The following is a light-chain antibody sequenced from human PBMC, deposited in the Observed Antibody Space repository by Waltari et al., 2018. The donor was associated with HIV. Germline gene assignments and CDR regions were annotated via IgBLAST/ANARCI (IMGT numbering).Light chain of an antibody. CDR1: ALSKQL. Sequence: SFELTQPPSVSVSPGQTARITCSGDALSKQLTFWYQKKPAQAPVLVIYKDTERPSGILDRFSGSTSGTTATLTISGVQAEDEADYYCQSTNVVRVFGGGTKLTVL. J-gene: IGLJ3*02. CDR2: KDT. V-gene: IGLV3-25*03. CDR3: QSTNVVRV.